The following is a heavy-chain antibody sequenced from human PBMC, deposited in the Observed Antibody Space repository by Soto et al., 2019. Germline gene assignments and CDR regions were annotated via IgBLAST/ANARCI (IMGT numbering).Heavy chain of an antibody. V-gene: IGHV3-7*01. CDR3: GREGSRQGAFDI. J-gene: IGHJ3*02. CDR2: IRPDGGEE. CDR1: GFTFSTFW. Sequence: EVQLVESGGGLGQPGGSLRLSCVASGFTFSTFWMTWVRQAPGKGLEWVANIRPDGGEESYGDSVRGRFTISRDNSKNSLFLQMHSLRAADTAVYYCGREGSRQGAFDIWGQGTMVTVSS.